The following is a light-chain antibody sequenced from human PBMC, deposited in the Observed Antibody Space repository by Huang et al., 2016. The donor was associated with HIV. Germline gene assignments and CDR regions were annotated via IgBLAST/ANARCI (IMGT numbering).Light chain of an antibody. Sequence: AIQMTQSPSSLSASVGDRVTITCRASQGIRNDLGWYQQRPGKAPKLLIYATSSVQSGVPSRVSGSGSGTDFTLTISSLRPEDFATYYCLQDYNFPWTFGQGTRVEIK. V-gene: IGKV1-6*01. J-gene: IGKJ1*01. CDR1: QGIRND. CDR3: LQDYNFPWT. CDR2: ATS.